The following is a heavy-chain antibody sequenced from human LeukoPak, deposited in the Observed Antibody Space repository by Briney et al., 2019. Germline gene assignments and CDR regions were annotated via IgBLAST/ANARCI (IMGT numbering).Heavy chain of an antibody. CDR2: INPSGGST. CDR3: ARLTPYYYDSSGPYFDY. J-gene: IGHJ4*02. CDR1: GYTFTSYG. V-gene: IGHV1-46*01. D-gene: IGHD3-22*01. Sequence: ASVKVSCKASGYTFTSYGISWVRQAPGQGLEWMGIINPSGGSTSYAQKFQGRVTMTRDMSTSTVYMELSSLRSEDTAVYYCARLTPYYYDSSGPYFDYWGQGTLVTVSS.